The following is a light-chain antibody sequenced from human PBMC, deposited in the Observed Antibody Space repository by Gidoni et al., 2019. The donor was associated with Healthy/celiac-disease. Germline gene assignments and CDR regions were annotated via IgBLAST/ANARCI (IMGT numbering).Light chain of an antibody. CDR3: QQRSSWPPELT. Sequence: EIVLTQSPATLSLSPGERATLSCRASQSVSSYLAWYQQKPGQAPRLLIYDASNRATGIPARFSGSESGTDFTLTISSLEPEDFAVCYCQQRSSWPPELTFGGXTKVEIK. J-gene: IGKJ4*01. CDR2: DAS. CDR1: QSVSSY. V-gene: IGKV3-11*01.